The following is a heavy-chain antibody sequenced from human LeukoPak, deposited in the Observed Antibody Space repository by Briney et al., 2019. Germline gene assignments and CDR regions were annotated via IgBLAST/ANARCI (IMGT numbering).Heavy chain of an antibody. J-gene: IGHJ5*02. CDR1: GGSISSYY. V-gene: IGHV4-4*07. CDR3: ARDGPVWFGELSPWFDP. CDR2: IYTSGST. Sequence: SETLSLTCTVSGGSISSYYWSWIRQPAGKGLEWIGRIYTSGSTNYNPSLKSRVTMSVDTSKNQFSLKLSSVTAADTAVYYCARDGPVWFGELSPWFDPSGQGTLVPVSS. D-gene: IGHD3-10*01.